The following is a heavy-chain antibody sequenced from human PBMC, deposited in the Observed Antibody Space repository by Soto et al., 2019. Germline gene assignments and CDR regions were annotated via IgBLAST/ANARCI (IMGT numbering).Heavy chain of an antibody. J-gene: IGHJ4*02. V-gene: IGHV3-23*01. D-gene: IGHD1-26*01. CDR3: AKDLRGSGGGSPPPPL. CDR2: ISGSGGST. Sequence: GGSLRLSCAASGFTFSSYAMSWVRQAPGKGLEWVSAISGSGGSTYYADSVKGRFTISRDNSKNTLYLQMNSLRAEDTAVYYCAKDLRGSGGGSPPPPLWGQGTLVTVSS. CDR1: GFTFSSYA.